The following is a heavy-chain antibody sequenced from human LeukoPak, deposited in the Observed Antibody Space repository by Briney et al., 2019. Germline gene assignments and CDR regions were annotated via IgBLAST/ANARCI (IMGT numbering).Heavy chain of an antibody. V-gene: IGHV3-7*01. D-gene: IGHD2-15*01. CDR1: GFTFSSYW. Sequence: PGGSLRLSCAASGFTFSSYWMSWVRQAPGKGLEWVANIKQDGSEKYYAESVKGRFTISRDNAKKSLFLQMNSLRAEDTAIYYCGRDGDCSGDKCPPPLGYWGQGTLVTVSS. CDR3: GRDGDCSGDKCPPPLGY. J-gene: IGHJ4*02. CDR2: IKQDGSEK.